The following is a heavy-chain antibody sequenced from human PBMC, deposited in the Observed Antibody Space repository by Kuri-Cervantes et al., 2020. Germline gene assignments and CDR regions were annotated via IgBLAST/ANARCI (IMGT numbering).Heavy chain of an antibody. CDR3: ARDRAARPVGLLRYGPTYYFDY. V-gene: IGHV1-2*04. D-gene: IGHD6-6*01. CDR1: GYTFTSYG. Sequence: ASVKVSCKASGYTFTSYGISWVRQAPGQGLEWMGWINPNSGGTNYAQKFQGWVTMTRDTSISTAYMELSRLRSDDTAVYYCARDRAARPVGLLRYGPTYYFDYWGQGTLVTVSS. CDR2: INPNSGGT. J-gene: IGHJ4*02.